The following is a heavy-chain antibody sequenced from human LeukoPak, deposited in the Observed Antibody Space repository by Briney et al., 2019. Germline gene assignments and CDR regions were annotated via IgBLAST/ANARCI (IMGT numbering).Heavy chain of an antibody. CDR1: GGSVSSSSYY. J-gene: IGHJ1*01. Sequence: PSETLSLTCTVSGGSVSSSSYYWSWIRQPPGKGLEWIGYFYYSASTNYNPSLKSRVTMSVDTSKNQFSLKLSSVTAADTAVYYCARGELLWFGEDWFQHWGQGTLVTVSS. CDR2: FYYSAST. CDR3: ARGELLWFGEDWFQH. D-gene: IGHD3-10*01. V-gene: IGHV4-61*01.